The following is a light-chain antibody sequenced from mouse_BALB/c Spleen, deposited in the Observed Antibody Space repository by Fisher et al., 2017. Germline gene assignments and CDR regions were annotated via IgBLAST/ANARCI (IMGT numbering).Light chain of an antibody. V-gene: IGKV4-79*01. Sequence: IVMTQSTAIMSASPGERVTMTCSASSSVSSSYLYWYQQKPGSSPRLLIYDTSNLASGVPVRFSGSGSGTSYSLTISSMEAEDAASYFCHQWSSYPPTFGAGTKLELK. CDR3: HQWSSYPPT. CDR2: DTS. CDR1: SSVSSSY. J-gene: IGKJ5*01.